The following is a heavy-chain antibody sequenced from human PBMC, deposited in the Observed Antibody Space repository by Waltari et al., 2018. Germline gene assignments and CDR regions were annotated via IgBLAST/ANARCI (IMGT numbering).Heavy chain of an antibody. J-gene: IGHJ6*02. Sequence: DVQLLESGGGLVQPGGSLRLSCAAPGFPLGIHAMTWVRQSPGKGLEWVSSGASTGATYYADSVRGRFTISRENSKNTVFLQLDRLRVDDTATYFCVKDRGPHDPYNFYYGMNVWGQGTTVTVSS. V-gene: IGHV3-23*01. CDR3: VKDRGPHDPYNFYYGMNV. D-gene: IGHD1-26*01. CDR1: GFPLGIHA. CDR2: GASTGAT.